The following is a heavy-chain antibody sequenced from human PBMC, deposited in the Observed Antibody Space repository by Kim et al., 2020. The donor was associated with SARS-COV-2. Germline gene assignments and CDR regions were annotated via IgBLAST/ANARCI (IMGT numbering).Heavy chain of an antibody. Sequence: SETLSLTCTVSGGSISSYYWSWIRQPTGKGLEWIGYIYYSGSTNYNPSLKSRVTISVDTSKNQFSLKLSSVTAADTAVYYCARHEAPGDSGSYSDDYWFDPWGQGTLVTVSS. D-gene: IGHD1-26*01. J-gene: IGHJ5*02. V-gene: IGHV4-59*08. CDR3: ARHEAPGDSGSYSDDYWFDP. CDR2: IYYSGST. CDR1: GGSISSYY.